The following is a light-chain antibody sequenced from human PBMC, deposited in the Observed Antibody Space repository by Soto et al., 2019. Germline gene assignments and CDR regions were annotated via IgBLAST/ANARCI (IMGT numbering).Light chain of an antibody. Sequence: QSALTQPPSASGSPGQSVTISCTGTSSDVGGYNYVSWYQQYPGRAPKLMIYEVTKRPSGVPDRFSGSKSGNTASLTVSGLQAEDEADYYCSSYAASNKFXFVFGGGTKVTVL. CDR1: SSDVGGYNY. V-gene: IGLV2-8*01. CDR3: SSYAASNKFXFV. CDR2: EVT. J-gene: IGLJ3*02.